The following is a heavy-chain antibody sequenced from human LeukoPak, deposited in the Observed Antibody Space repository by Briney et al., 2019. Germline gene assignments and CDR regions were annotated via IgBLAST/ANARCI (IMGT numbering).Heavy chain of an antibody. CDR2: IKLDGSEK. D-gene: IGHD1-26*01. CDR1: GFTFSSYW. CDR3: AKAHSGSSAYFDY. Sequence: GGSLRLSCAASGFTFSSYWMSWVRQVPGKWLEWVANIKLDGSEKYYVDSVKGRFTISRDNAKNSLYLQLNSLRAEDTALYFCAKAHSGSSAYFDYWSQGTLVTVSS. J-gene: IGHJ4*02. V-gene: IGHV3-7*03.